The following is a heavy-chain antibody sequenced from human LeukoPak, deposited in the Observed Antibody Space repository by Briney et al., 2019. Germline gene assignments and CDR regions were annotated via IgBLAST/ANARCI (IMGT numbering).Heavy chain of an antibody. Sequence: GASVKVSCKASGGTFSSYAISWVRQAPGQGLEWMGGIIPIFGTANYAQKFQGRVTITADESASTAYMELSSLRSEDTAVYYCARDLRYSSSPWGQGTLVTVSS. CDR3: ARDLRYSSSP. D-gene: IGHD6-13*01. J-gene: IGHJ5*02. CDR1: GGTFSSYA. CDR2: IIPIFGTA. V-gene: IGHV1-69*01.